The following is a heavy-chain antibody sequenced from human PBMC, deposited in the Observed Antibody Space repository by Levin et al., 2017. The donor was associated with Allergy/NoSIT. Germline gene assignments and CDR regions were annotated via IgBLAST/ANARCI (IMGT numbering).Heavy chain of an antibody. CDR1: GGSISSYY. Sequence: PSETLSLTCTVSGGSISSYYWSWIRQPPGKGLEWIGYIYYSGSTNYNPSLKSRVTISVDTSKNQFSLKLSSVTAADTAVYYCAGSDERYSYGSVYWGQGTLVTVSS. D-gene: IGHD5-18*01. V-gene: IGHV4-59*08. J-gene: IGHJ4*02. CDR3: AGSDERYSYGSVY. CDR2: IYYSGST.